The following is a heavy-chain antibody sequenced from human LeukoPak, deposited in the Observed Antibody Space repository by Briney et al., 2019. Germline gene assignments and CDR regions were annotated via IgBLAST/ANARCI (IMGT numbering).Heavy chain of an antibody. V-gene: IGHV3-73*01. Sequence: RGSLKLSXAASGFTFSGSAMHWVRQASGKGLEWVSRIRSKANSYATAYAASVKGRFTISRDDSRNTAYLQMNSLKTEDTAVYYCTRDLEYSSPRVDYWGQGTLVTVSS. CDR3: TRDLEYSSPRVDY. CDR2: IRSKANSYAT. CDR1: GFTFSGSA. D-gene: IGHD6-6*01. J-gene: IGHJ4*02.